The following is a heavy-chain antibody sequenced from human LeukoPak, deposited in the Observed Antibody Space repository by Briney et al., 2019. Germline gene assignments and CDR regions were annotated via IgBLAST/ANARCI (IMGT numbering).Heavy chain of an antibody. CDR1: GYTLTELS. V-gene: IGHV1-24*01. CDR3: ATEYGDYEEEATVFDY. D-gene: IGHD4-17*01. J-gene: IGHJ4*02. CDR2: FDPEDGET. Sequence: GASVKVSCKVSGYTLTELSMHWVRQAPGKGLEWMGGFDPEDGETIYAQKFQGRVTMTEDTSTDTAYMELSSLRSEDTAVYYCATEYGDYEEEATVFDYWGQGTLVTVSS.